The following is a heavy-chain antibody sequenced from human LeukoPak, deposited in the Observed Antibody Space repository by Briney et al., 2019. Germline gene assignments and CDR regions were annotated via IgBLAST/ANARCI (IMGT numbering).Heavy chain of an antibody. V-gene: IGHV3-23*01. CDR1: GFTFSDYY. CDR2: ISGSGSGGST. CDR3: AKSGYNRFDY. Sequence: GGSLRLSCAASGFTFSDYYMSWVRQAPGKGLEWVSGISGSGSGGSTYYADSVKGRFTISRDNSKNTLYLQMNSLRAEDTAVCYCAKSGYNRFDYWGQGTLVTVSS. J-gene: IGHJ4*02. D-gene: IGHD5-24*01.